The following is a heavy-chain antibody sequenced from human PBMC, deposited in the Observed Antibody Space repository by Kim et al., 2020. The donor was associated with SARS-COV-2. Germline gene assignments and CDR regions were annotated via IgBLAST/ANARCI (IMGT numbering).Heavy chain of an antibody. CDR3: ARLSSGWNSDYYFDY. J-gene: IGHJ4*02. Sequence: PSLKSRVTISVDTSKNQFSLKLSSVTAADTAVYYCARLSSGWNSDYYFDYWGQGTLVTVSS. D-gene: IGHD6-19*01. V-gene: IGHV4-59*08.